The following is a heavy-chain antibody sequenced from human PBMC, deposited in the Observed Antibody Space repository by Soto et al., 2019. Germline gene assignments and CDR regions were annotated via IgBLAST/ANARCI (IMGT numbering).Heavy chain of an antibody. J-gene: IGHJ6*02. CDR2: VNPDNGGT. CDR3: ARDPRPPSGWLGFWEYGMDV. CDR1: GYTFTGNY. Sequence: QVHLVQSGAEVKKPGASVKVSCKASGYTFTGNYIHWVRQAPGQGLEWMGWVNPDNGGTTSAQKFQSRVTVASDTAVTTAYMELTRLTSADTAVYYCARDPRPPSGWLGFWEYGMDVWGQGTKVTVSS. D-gene: IGHD3-3*01. V-gene: IGHV1-2*02.